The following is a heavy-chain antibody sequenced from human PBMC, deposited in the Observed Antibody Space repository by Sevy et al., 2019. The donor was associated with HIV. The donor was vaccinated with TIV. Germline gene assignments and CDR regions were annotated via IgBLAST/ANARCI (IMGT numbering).Heavy chain of an antibody. V-gene: IGHV1-8*01. Sequence: ASVKVSCQASGYTFTSYDINWVRQATGQGLEWMGWMNPNSGNTGYAQKFQGRVTMTRNTSINTAYMELSSLRSEDTAVYYCARIVAAAGKGVGFPDYWGQGIPVTVSS. CDR3: ARIVAAAGKGVGFPDY. D-gene: IGHD6-13*01. J-gene: IGHJ4*02. CDR1: GYTFTSYD. CDR2: MNPNSGNT.